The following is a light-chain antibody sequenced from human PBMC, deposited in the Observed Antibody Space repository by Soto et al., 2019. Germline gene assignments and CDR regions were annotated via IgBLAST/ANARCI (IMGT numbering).Light chain of an antibody. CDR1: QSISSW. Sequence: DIQMTQSPSTLSASVGDRVTITCRASQSISSWLAWYQQKPGKAPKLLIYDASSLESGVPSRFSGSGSGTEFTLTISGLQPDVFATYYCQQYNSYPVTFGQGTKLEIK. CDR3: QQYNSYPVT. J-gene: IGKJ2*01. V-gene: IGKV1-5*01. CDR2: DAS.